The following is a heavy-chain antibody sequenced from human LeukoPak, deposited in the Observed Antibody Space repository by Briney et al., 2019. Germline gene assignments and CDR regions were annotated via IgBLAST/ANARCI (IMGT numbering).Heavy chain of an antibody. V-gene: IGHV3-74*01. J-gene: IGHJ4*02. Sequence: GGSLRLSCAASGFTFTTYWVHWVRQAPGKGLVWVSHINSDGSITSYADSVKGRFTISRDNSKNTLFLQMNSLRAEDTAVYYCARGGYYGGSLSYFDYWGQGTLVTVSS. CDR2: INSDGSIT. CDR3: ARGGYYGGSLSYFDY. D-gene: IGHD4-23*01. CDR1: GFTFTTYW.